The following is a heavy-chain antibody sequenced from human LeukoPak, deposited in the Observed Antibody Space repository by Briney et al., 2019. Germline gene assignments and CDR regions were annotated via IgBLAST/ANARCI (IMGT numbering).Heavy chain of an antibody. J-gene: IGHJ4*02. D-gene: IGHD3-16*01. CDR2: IIPILGIA. V-gene: IGHV1-69*04. Sequence: ASVKVSCKASGGTFSSYAISWVRQAPGQGLEWMGRIIPILGIANYAQKLQGRVTMTTDTSTSTAYMELRSLRSDDTAVYYCARGGGYSESDYWGQGTLVTVSS. CDR1: GGTFSSYA. CDR3: ARGGGYSESDY.